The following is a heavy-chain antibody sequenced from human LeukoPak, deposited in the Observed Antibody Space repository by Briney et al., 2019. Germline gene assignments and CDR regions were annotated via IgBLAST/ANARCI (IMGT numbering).Heavy chain of an antibody. D-gene: IGHD3-22*01. CDR2: ISSSSSYI. J-gene: IGHJ4*02. CDR1: GFTFSSYS. V-gene: IGHV3-21*01. CDR3: ARDYYDSSGYYMPPDY. Sequence: PGGSLRLSCAASGFTFSSYSMNWVRQAPGKGLEWVSSISSSSSYIYYADSVKGRFTISRDNAKNSLYLQMNSLRAEDTAVYYCARDYYDSSGYYMPPDYWGQGTLVTVSS.